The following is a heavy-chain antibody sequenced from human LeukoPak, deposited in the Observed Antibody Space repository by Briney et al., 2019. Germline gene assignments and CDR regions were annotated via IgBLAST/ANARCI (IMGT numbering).Heavy chain of an antibody. CDR2: ITGDAGST. CDR1: GFTFSSYA. CDR3: AKTTGNGHWLIEF. J-gene: IGHJ4*02. V-gene: IGHV3-23*01. D-gene: IGHD4-23*01. Sequence: GGSLRLSCAASGFTFSSYAMNWVRQTPGKGLEWVSFITGDAGSTSYADSVKGRFTIPRDNSKNTLFLQLNSLSAEDTAVYYCAKTTGNGHWLIEFWGQGTLVTVSS.